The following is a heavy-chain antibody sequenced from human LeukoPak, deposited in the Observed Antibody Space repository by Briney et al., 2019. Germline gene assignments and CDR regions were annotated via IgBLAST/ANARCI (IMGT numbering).Heavy chain of an antibody. CDR1: GFTFSSYV. CDR2: IFPSGGEI. CDR3: ATYRQVLLPFES. V-gene: IGHV3-23*01. J-gene: IGHJ4*02. Sequence: GGSLRLSCAASGFTFSSYVMSWVRQAPGKGLEWVSSIFPSGGEIHYADSVRGRFTISRDNSKSILSLQMNSLRAEDTAIYYCATYRQVLLPFESWGQGTLVTVSS. D-gene: IGHD5-18*01.